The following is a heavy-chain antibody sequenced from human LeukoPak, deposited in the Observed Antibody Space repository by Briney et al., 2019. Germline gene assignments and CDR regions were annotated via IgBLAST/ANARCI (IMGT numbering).Heavy chain of an antibody. Sequence: ASLKVSCKASGYSFTTYALNWVRQAPGQGLEWMGWINTNNGKPTYAQGFTGRFVFSLDTSVSTAYLQISSLKAEDTAIYYCARDLPDSAYFAPFDYWGQGTLVTVSS. V-gene: IGHV7-4-1*02. D-gene: IGHD3-22*01. CDR3: ARDLPDSAYFAPFDY. CDR1: GYSFTTYA. CDR2: INTNNGKP. J-gene: IGHJ4*02.